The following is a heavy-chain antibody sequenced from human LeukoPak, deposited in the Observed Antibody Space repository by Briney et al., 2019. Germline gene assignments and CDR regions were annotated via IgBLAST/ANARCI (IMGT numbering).Heavy chain of an antibody. D-gene: IGHD2-2*01. CDR3: ARWSWDQLLWGFDY. V-gene: IGHV4-61*10. Sequence: SETLSLTCTVSGGSFSSDDFYWSWIRQPAGKGLEWIGRIYPSGSTNYKSSLRSRATISMDTSKNQFSLKLSSVTAADTAVYYCARWSWDQLLWGFDYWGQGTLVTVSS. CDR1: GGSFSSDDFY. CDR2: IYPSGST. J-gene: IGHJ4*02.